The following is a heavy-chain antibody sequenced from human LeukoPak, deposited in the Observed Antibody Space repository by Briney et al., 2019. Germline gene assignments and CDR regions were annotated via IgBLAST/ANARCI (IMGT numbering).Heavy chain of an antibody. D-gene: IGHD3-3*01. J-gene: IGHJ3*02. CDR3: ARRIFGVVIILSSMGAFDI. Sequence: SETLSLTCAASGYSISSGYYWGWIRQPPGKGLEWIGSIYHSGSTYYNPSLKSRVTISVDTSKNQFSLKLSSVTAADTAVYYCARRIFGVVIILSSMGAFDIWGQGTMVTVSS. CDR1: GYSISSGYY. CDR2: IYHSGST. V-gene: IGHV4-38-2*01.